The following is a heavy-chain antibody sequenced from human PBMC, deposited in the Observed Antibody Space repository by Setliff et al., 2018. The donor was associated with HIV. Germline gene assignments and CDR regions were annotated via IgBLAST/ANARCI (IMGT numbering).Heavy chain of an antibody. CDR1: GYTFTSYD. CDR2: ISAYNGNT. V-gene: IGHV1-18*01. J-gene: IGHJ6*02. CDR3: AREIGDYYDSSGYYPPTDYYYGMDV. Sequence: RASVKVSCKASGYTFTSYDISWVRQAPGQGLEWMGRISAYNGNTNYAQKLQGRVTMTTDTSTSTAYMELRSLRSDDTAVYYCAREIGDYYDSSGYYPPTDYYYGMDVWGQGTTVTVSS. D-gene: IGHD3-22*01.